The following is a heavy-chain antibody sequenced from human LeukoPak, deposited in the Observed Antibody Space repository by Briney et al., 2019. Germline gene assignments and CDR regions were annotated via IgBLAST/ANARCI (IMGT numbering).Heavy chain of an antibody. CDR1: GFTFSSYG. Sequence: GGSLRLSCAASGFTFSSYGMHWVRQAPGKGLEWVAVISYDGSNKYYVDSVKGRFTISRDNSKNTLYLRMNSLRAEDTAVYYCAKDHPLFSFDYWGQGTLVTVSS. V-gene: IGHV3-30*18. CDR3: AKDHPLFSFDY. J-gene: IGHJ4*02. CDR2: ISYDGSNK.